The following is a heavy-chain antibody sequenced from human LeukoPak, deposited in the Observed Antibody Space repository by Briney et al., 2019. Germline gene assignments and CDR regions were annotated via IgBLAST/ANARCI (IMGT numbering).Heavy chain of an antibody. D-gene: IGHD2-15*01. CDR1: GGSLSSYY. Sequence: SETLSLTCTVSGGSLSSYYWSWIRQPPGKGLEWIGYIYYSGSTNYNPSLKSRVTISVDTSKNQFSLKLSSVTAADTAVYYCARGPGYPGRPRPDDAFDIWGQGTMVTVSS. CDR2: IYYSGST. V-gene: IGHV4-59*01. CDR3: ARGPGYPGRPRPDDAFDI. J-gene: IGHJ3*02.